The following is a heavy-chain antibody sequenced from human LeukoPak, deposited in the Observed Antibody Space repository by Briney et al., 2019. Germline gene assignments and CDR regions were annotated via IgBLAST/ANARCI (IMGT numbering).Heavy chain of an antibody. J-gene: IGHJ5*02. CDR2: IYYSGST. CDR1: GGSISSSSYY. Sequence: SETLSLTCTVSGGSISSSSYYWGWIRQPPGKGLEWIGSIYYSGSTYYNPSLKSRVTISVDTSKNQFSLKLSSVTAADTAAYYCARPSRVGATKVWFDPWGQGTLVTVSS. D-gene: IGHD1-26*01. CDR3: ARPSRVGATKVWFDP. V-gene: IGHV4-39*01.